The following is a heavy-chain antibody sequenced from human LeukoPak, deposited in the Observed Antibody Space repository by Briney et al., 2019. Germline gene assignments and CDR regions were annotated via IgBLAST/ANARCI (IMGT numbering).Heavy chain of an antibody. D-gene: IGHD2-8*01. V-gene: IGHV1-69*06. CDR1: GGTFSTYT. Sequence: GASVKVSCKASGGTFSTYTISWVRQAPGQGLEWMGGIIPIFGTPNYAQKFQGRVTISADKFTNTAYMELSSLRSEDTAVYYCARGLLGYCVNAVCSTWFDPWGQGTLVTVSS. CDR3: ARGLLGYCVNAVCSTWFDP. J-gene: IGHJ5*02. CDR2: IIPIFGTP.